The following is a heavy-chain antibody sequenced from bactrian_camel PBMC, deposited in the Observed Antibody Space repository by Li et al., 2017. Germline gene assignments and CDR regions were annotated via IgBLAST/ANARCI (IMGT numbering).Heavy chain of an antibody. CDR1: GLTFSGYA. CDR2: INGGGDST. V-gene: IGHV3S40*01. D-gene: IGHD3*01. Sequence: VQLVESGGGLVQPGGSLRLSCAASGLTFSGYAMRWVRQAPGKGLEWVSSINGGGDSTSYADSVKGRFTISRDNAKNTVSLQMNSLDVEDTAMYYCAAPKRIWSTYTGVWCHDLGHKPRSEHVHWGPGTQVTVS. J-gene: IGHJ4*01. CDR3: AAPKRIWSTYTGVWCHDLGHKPRSEHVH.